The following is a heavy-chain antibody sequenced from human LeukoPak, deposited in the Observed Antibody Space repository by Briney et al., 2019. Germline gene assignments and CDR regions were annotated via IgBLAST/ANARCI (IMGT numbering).Heavy chain of an antibody. CDR1: GCTFTSYD. CDR2: KNPNSGNT. J-gene: IGHJ6*03. V-gene: IGHV1-8*01. D-gene: IGHD2-2*01. CDR3: ARGFGPAAMNYYMDV. Sequence: ASVKVFCKASGCTFTSYDINWVRQATGQGLEWMGWKNPNSGNTGYAQKFQGRVTMTRNTSISTAYMDLSSLRSDDTAVYYCARGFGPAAMNYYMDVWGKGTTVTISS.